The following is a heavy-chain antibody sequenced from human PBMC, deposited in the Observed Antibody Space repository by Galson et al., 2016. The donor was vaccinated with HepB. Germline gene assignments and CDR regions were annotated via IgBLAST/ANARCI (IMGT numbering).Heavy chain of an antibody. J-gene: IGHJ3*02. Sequence: PALVKPTQTLTLTCTFSGFSLHTSGMCVSWIRQPPGKALEWLALIDWDDDKYYNTSLKTRLTISKDTSKNQVVLTMTNMDPVDTATYYCARRTYLVDAFDIWGQGTIVTVSS. D-gene: IGHD1-1*01. CDR3: ARRTYLVDAFDI. CDR1: GFSLHTSGMC. V-gene: IGHV2-70*01. CDR2: IDWDDDK.